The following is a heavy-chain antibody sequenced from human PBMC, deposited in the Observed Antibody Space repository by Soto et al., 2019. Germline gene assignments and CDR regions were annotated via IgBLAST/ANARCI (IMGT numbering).Heavy chain of an antibody. CDR1: GFAFRSYG. J-gene: IGHJ6*02. D-gene: IGHD3-9*01. CDR3: ARDGADYDILTGYSDYYYHGMDV. CDR2: ISTSSSAI. V-gene: IGHV3-21*06. Sequence: GGSLRLSCVASGFAFRSYGMNWVRQAPGKGLEWVSSISTSSSAIYYTDSVKGGFTISRDNARNSLYLQMKSLRAEDTAIYFCARDGADYDILTGYSDYYYHGMDVWGQGTTVTVSS.